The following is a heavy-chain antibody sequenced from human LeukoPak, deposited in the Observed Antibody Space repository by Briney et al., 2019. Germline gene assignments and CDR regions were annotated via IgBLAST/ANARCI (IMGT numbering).Heavy chain of an antibody. CDR2: IYYSGST. Sequence: SETLSLTCTVSGGSISSGGYYWSWIRQHPGKGLEWIGYIYYSGSTYYNPSLKSRVTISVDTSKNQFSLKLSSVTAADTAVYYCARGEVYYGSGSYDWFDPWGQGTLVTVSS. D-gene: IGHD3-10*01. J-gene: IGHJ5*02. V-gene: IGHV4-31*03. CDR1: GGSISSGGYY. CDR3: ARGEVYYGSGSYDWFDP.